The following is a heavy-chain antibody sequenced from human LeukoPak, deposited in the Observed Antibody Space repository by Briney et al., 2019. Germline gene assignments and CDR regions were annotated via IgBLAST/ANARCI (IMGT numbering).Heavy chain of an antibody. CDR2: ISYDGSNK. Sequence: PGGSLRLSCAASGFTFSSYAMHWVRQAPGKGLEWVAVISYDGSNKYYADSVKGRFTISRDNSKNTLYLQMNSLRAEDTAVYYCARDPYVVVPAAIPAYYYYYMDVWGKGTTVTVSS. J-gene: IGHJ6*03. CDR1: GFTFSSYA. V-gene: IGHV3-30*04. D-gene: IGHD2-2*02. CDR3: ARDPYVVVPAAIPAYYYYYMDV.